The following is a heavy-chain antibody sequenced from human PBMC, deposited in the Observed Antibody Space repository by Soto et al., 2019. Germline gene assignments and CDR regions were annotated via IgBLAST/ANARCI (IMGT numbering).Heavy chain of an antibody. V-gene: IGHV1-69*01. Sequence: QVQLVQSGAEVKKPGSSVKVSCKASGGTFSSYAISWVRQAPGQGLEWMGGIIPIFGTANYAQKFQGRVTITADESTSTAYMELSSLRSEDTAVYYCALESGALGYCRSTSCPTNDYWGQGTLVTVSS. J-gene: IGHJ4*02. CDR1: GGTFSSYA. CDR2: IIPIFGTA. D-gene: IGHD2-2*01. CDR3: ALESGALGYCRSTSCPTNDY.